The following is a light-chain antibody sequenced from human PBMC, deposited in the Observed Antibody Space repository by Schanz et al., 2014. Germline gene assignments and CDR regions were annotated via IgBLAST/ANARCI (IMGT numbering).Light chain of an antibody. CDR1: QSVSSSY. CDR2: DAS. V-gene: IGKV3-11*01. CDR3: QQRDNWPPMYT. Sequence: EIVLTQSPGTLSLSPGERATFSCRASQSVSSSYLAWYQQKPGQAPRLLIYDASNRATGIPARFSGSGSGTDFTLTISSLEPEDFAVYYCQQRDNWPPMYTFGQGTKLEIK. J-gene: IGKJ2*01.